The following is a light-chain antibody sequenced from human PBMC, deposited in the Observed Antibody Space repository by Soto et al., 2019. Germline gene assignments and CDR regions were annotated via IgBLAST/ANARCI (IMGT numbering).Light chain of an antibody. Sequence: DIQMTQSPSSVSASVRDRVTITYRASQDISSWLAWYQQKPGKAPELLIYGASTLQSGVPSRFSGSGSGTDFTLTITSLQPEDFATYYCQQANSFPPTFGGGTKVDI. CDR1: QDISSW. CDR2: GAS. V-gene: IGKV1-12*01. CDR3: QQANSFPPT. J-gene: IGKJ4*01.